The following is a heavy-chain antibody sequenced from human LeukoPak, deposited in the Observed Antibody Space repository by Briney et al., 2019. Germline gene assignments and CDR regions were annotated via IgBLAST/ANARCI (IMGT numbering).Heavy chain of an antibody. V-gene: IGHV4-59*01. J-gene: IGHJ4*02. CDR2: IYYSGST. CDR3: ARMRGYSSSD. Sequence: SETLSLTCTASGGSISSYYWSWIRQPPGKGLEWIGYIYYSGSTNYNPSLKSRVTISVDTSKNQFSLKLSSVTAADTAVYYCARMRGYSSSDWGQGTLVTVSS. D-gene: IGHD6-6*01. CDR1: GGSISSYY.